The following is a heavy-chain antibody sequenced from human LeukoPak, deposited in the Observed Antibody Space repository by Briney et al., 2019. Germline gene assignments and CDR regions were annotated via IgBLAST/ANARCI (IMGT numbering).Heavy chain of an antibody. J-gene: IGHJ3*02. D-gene: IGHD6-6*01. Sequence: PGGSLRLSCAASGFTFSSYWMHWVRQAPGKGLVWVSRINSDGSGTTYADSVKGRFTISRDNAKNTVYLQMNSLRAEDTAVCYCASLFLCYGCSSSSDSFNIWGQGTVVTVSS. CDR2: INSDGSGT. CDR1: GFTFSSYW. V-gene: IGHV3-74*01. CDR3: ASLFLCYGCSSSSDSFNI.